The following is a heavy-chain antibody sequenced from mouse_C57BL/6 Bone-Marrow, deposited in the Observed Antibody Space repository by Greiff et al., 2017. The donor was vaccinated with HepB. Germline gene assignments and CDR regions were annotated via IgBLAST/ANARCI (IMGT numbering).Heavy chain of an antibody. V-gene: IGHV1-81*01. CDR3: APITTAVATEAMDY. CDR2: IYPRSGNT. Sequence: QVQLKQSGAELARPGASVKLSCKASGYTFTSYGISWVKQRTGQGLEWIGEIYPRSGNTYYNEKFKGNATLTADKSSSTAYMELRSLTSEDSAVYFCAPITTAVATEAMDYWGQGTSVTVSS. CDR1: GYTFTSYG. D-gene: IGHD1-1*01. J-gene: IGHJ4*01.